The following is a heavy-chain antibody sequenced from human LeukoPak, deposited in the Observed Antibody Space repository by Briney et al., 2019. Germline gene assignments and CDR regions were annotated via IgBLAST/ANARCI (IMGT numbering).Heavy chain of an antibody. Sequence: SETLSLTCAVYGGSFSGYYWSWIRQPPGKGLEWIGYIYYSGSTNYNPSLKSRVTISVDTSKNQFSLKLSSVTAADTAVYFCARHFDSGAFVLDYWGQGTLVTVSS. D-gene: IGHD3-22*01. V-gene: IGHV4-59*08. CDR1: GGSFSGYY. CDR3: ARHFDSGAFVLDY. J-gene: IGHJ4*02. CDR2: IYYSGST.